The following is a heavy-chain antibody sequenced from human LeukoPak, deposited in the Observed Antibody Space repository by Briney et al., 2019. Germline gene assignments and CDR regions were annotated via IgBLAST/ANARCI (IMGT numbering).Heavy chain of an antibody. J-gene: IGHJ6*02. V-gene: IGHV3-48*04. CDR1: GFTFSSYS. CDR2: ISSSSSTI. D-gene: IGHD6-19*01. CDR3: ARERYSSGWYLHYYYGMDV. Sequence: GSLRLSCAASGFTFSSYSMNWVRQAPGKGLEWVSYISSSSSTIYYADSVKGRFTISRDNAKNSLYLQMNSLRAEDTAVYYCARERYSSGWYLHYYYGMDVWGQGTTVTVSS.